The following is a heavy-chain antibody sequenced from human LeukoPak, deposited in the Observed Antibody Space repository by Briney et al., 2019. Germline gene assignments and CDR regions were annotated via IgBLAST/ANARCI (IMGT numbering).Heavy chain of an antibody. CDR1: GYTFTGYY. CDR2: INPSGGST. D-gene: IGHD4-11*01. CDR3: ARDSELTVTEYMDV. Sequence: GASVKVSCKASGYTFTGYYMHWVRQAPGQGLEWMGWINPSGGSTSYAQKFQGRVTMTRDMSTSTVYMELSSLRSEDTAVYYCARDSELTVTEYMDVWGKGTTVTVSS. J-gene: IGHJ6*03. V-gene: IGHV1-46*01.